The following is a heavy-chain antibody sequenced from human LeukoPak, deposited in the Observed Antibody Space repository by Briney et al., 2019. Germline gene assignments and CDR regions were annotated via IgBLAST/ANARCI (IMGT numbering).Heavy chain of an antibody. CDR3: ARDDSSGDAFDI. CDR1: GFTFSDHY. CDR2: TRNKANSYTT. D-gene: IGHD6-19*01. V-gene: IGHV3-72*01. J-gene: IGHJ3*02. Sequence: GGSLRLSCAASGFTFSDHYMDWVRQAPGKGLEWVGRTRNKANSYTTEYAASVKGRFTISRDDSKNSLYLQMNSLKTEDTAVYYCARDDSSGDAFDIWGQGTMVTVSS.